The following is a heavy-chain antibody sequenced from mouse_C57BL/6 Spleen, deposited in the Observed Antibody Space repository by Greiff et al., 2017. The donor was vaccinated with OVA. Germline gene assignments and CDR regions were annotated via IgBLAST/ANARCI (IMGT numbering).Heavy chain of an antibody. Sequence: EVKLVESGGGLVQPKGSLKLSCAASGFSFNTYAMNWVRQAPGKGLEWVARIRSKSNNYATYYADSVKDRFTISRDDSESMLYLQMNNLKTEDTAMYYCVRDSSYPLYWYFDVWGTGTTVTVSS. V-gene: IGHV10-1*01. J-gene: IGHJ1*03. D-gene: IGHD1-1*01. CDR1: GFSFNTYA. CDR2: IRSKSNNYAT. CDR3: VRDSSYPLYWYFDV.